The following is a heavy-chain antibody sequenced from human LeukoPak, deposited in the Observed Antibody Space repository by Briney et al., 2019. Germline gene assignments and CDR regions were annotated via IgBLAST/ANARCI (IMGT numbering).Heavy chain of an antibody. V-gene: IGHV4-59*08. CDR1: GGSISSYY. D-gene: IGHD5-18*01. CDR3: ASSDDGYSYGYNGMDV. Sequence: PSETLSLTCTVSGGSISSYYWSWIRQPPGKGLEWIGYIYYSGSTNYNPSLKSRVTISVDTSKNQFSLKLSSVTAADTAVYYYASSDDGYSYGYNGMDVWGQGTTVTVSS. J-gene: IGHJ6*02. CDR2: IYYSGST.